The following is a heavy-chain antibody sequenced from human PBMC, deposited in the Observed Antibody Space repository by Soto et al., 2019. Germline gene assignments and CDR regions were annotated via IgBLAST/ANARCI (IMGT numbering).Heavy chain of an antibody. CDR1: GYTFTSYD. CDR2: MNPNSGNT. V-gene: IGHV1-8*01. CDR3: ARYAPYCSSTSCYHKGMDV. Sequence: GASVKVSCKASGYTFTSYDINWVRQATGQGLEWMGWMNPNSGNTGYAQKFQGRVTMTRNTSISTAYMELSSLRFEDTAVYYCARYAPYCSSTSCYHKGMDVWGQGTTVTVSS. J-gene: IGHJ6*02. D-gene: IGHD2-2*01.